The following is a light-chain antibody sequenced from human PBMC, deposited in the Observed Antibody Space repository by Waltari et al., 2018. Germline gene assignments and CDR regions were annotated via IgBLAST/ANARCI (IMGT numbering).Light chain of an antibody. Sequence: QSALTPPPSASGPLGQSVTISCTGTSRDVGPFYSFSWYQQHPGQAPSLIIYDINQRPSGVPDRFSGSKSGNTASLTVSGLRPEDEADYYCLSYAGANDFLAFGGGTTLTVL. CDR3: LSYAGANDFLA. V-gene: IGLV2-8*01. CDR1: SRDVGPFYS. CDR2: DIN. J-gene: IGLJ2*01.